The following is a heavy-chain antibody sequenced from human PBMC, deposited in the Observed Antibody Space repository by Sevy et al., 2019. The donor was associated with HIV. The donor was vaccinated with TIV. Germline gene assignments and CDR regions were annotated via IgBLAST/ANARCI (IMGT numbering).Heavy chain of an antibody. CDR2: ISYDGSNK. CDR3: ARDPGYDFWSGRSWFDP. V-gene: IGHV3-30-3*01. Sequence: GGSLRLSCAASGFTFSSYAMHWVRQAPGKGLEWVAVISYDGSNKYYADSVKGRFTISRDNSKNTLYLQMSSLGAEDTAVYYCARDPGYDFWSGRSWFDPWGQGTLVTVSS. D-gene: IGHD3-3*01. CDR1: GFTFSSYA. J-gene: IGHJ5*02.